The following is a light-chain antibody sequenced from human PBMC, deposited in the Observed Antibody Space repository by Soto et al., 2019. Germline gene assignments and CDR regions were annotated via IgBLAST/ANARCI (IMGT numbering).Light chain of an antibody. CDR2: EVN. CDR3: CSYGSDTTPML. J-gene: IGLJ2*01. Sequence: QSVLTQPASVSGSPGQSITISCTGTSNDIGGYNFVSWYQHHPDKAPKLVIYEVNNRPSGVSSRFSGSKSGNTASLTISGLQADDEADYYCCSYGSDTTPMLFGGGTKLTVL. V-gene: IGLV2-14*01. CDR1: SNDIGGYNF.